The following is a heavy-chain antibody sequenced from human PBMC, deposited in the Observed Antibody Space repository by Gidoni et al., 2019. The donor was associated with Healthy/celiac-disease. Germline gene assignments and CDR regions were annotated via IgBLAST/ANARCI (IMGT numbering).Heavy chain of an antibody. D-gene: IGHD2-2*03. J-gene: IGHJ5*02. CDR2: IDPSDSYT. CDR1: GYSFTSYW. Sequence: EVQLVQSGAEVKKPGESLRISCKGSGYSFTSYWISWLRQMPGKGLEWMGRIDPSDSYTNYSPSFQGHVTISADKSISTAYLQWSSLKASDTAMYYCARMGLDIVVVPAAKSWFDPWGQGTLVTVSS. CDR3: ARMGLDIVVVPAAKSWFDP. V-gene: IGHV5-10-1*03.